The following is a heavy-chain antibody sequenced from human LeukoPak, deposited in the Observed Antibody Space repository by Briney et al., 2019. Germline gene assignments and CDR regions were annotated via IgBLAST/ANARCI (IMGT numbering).Heavy chain of an antibody. J-gene: IGHJ5*02. D-gene: IGHD2-15*01. Sequence: GGSLRLSCAASGFTFRSYAIYWVRQAPGKGLEWVSGISGSGGDTYFADSVKGRFTISRDNSKNTVFLQMNSLRADDTAVYYCAKTQGYYDAWGQGALVTVSS. V-gene: IGHV3-23*01. CDR1: GFTFRSYA. CDR2: ISGSGGDT. CDR3: AKTQGYYDA.